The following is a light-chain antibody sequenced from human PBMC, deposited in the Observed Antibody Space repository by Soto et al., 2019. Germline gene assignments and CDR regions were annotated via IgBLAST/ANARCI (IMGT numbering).Light chain of an antibody. J-gene: IGKJ3*01. Sequence: EIVLTQSPGTLSLSPGATATLSCRASQSVSRNYLAWFQQKPGQAPRLLIHGASSRAAGTPDRFSGSGSGTDFTLTISRLEPEDFAVYYCHHYGDSPIYTFGPGTKVEIK. V-gene: IGKV3-20*01. CDR1: QSVSRNY. CDR2: GAS. CDR3: HHYGDSPIYT.